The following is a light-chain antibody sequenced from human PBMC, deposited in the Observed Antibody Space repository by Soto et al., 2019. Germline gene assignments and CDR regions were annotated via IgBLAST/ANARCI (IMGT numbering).Light chain of an antibody. Sequence: QSVLTQPPSVSGAQGQSVTISCTGSSSNIGAGYGVHWYQQLPGTAPRLLIYDNNNRPSGVPDRFSGSKSGTSASLAITGLQAEDEADYYCQSYDSSLSEVFGTGTKVTV. J-gene: IGLJ1*01. CDR2: DNN. V-gene: IGLV1-40*01. CDR3: QSYDSSLSEV. CDR1: SSNIGAGYG.